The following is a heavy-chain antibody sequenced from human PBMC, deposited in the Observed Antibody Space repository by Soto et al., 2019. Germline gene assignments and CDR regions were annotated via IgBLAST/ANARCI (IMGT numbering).Heavy chain of an antibody. CDR2: ISYDGSNK. Sequence: GGSLRLSCAASGFTFSSYGMHWVRQAPGKGLEWVAVISYDGSNKYYADSVKGRFTISRDNSKNSLYLQMNSLRAEDTAVYYCAKDQSSEWYLLSHSYYVMDVWGQGTTVTVSS. CDR1: GFTFSSYG. D-gene: IGHD1-26*01. J-gene: IGHJ6*02. V-gene: IGHV3-30*18. CDR3: AKDQSSEWYLLSHSYYVMDV.